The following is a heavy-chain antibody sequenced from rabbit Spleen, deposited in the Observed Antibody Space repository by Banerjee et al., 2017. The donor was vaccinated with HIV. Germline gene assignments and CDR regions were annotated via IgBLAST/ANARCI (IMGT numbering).Heavy chain of an antibody. CDR1: GFSFSSSDW. CDR2: IDLLFGTT. D-gene: IGHD1-1*01. J-gene: IGHJ4*01. V-gene: IGHV1S40*01. Sequence: QSLEESGGDLVKPGASLTLTCTASGFSFSSSDWIYWVRQAPGKGLEWIGYIDLLFGTTYYANWVNGRFTISSHNAQNTLFLQLNSLTAADTATYFCVRGASSSGYYSLWGPGTLVTVS. CDR3: VRGASSSGYYSL.